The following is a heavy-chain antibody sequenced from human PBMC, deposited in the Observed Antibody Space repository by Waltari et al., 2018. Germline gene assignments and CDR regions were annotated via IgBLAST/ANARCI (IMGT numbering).Heavy chain of an antibody. CDR1: GASLSGGDYY. CDR3: ARERGSSSLYSDS. J-gene: IGHJ4*02. V-gene: IGHV4-30-4*08. CDR2: ISYSGTT. Sequence: QVQLQESGPGLVRPSQTLSLTCTVSGASLSGGDYYWAWIRQPPGKGLEWIGYISYSGTTYYNPSLQSRVTILADTPKNQFSLNLRSVTATDTAVYYCARERGSSSLYSDSWGQGTLVTVSS. D-gene: IGHD3-16*01.